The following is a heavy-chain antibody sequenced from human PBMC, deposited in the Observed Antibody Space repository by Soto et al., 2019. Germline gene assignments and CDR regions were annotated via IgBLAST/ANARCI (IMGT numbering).Heavy chain of an antibody. Sequence: QVQLVESGGGVVQPGRSLRLSCAASGFTFSTYGMHWVRQAPGKGLEWVAAIWYDGSNKYYAESVKGRFTISRDNSKNTLSLQMNSLRAEDTAVYYCARERGSYRSDYWGQGTLVTVSS. D-gene: IGHD1-26*01. CDR2: IWYDGSNK. V-gene: IGHV3-33*01. J-gene: IGHJ4*02. CDR1: GFTFSTYG. CDR3: ARERGSYRSDY.